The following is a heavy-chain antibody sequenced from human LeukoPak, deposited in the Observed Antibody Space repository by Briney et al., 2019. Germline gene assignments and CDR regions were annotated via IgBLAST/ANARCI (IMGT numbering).Heavy chain of an antibody. CDR1: GYTFTGYY. V-gene: IGHV1-2*02. J-gene: IGHJ4*02. D-gene: IGHD6-13*01. CDR3: ARWYSSSCLDY. Sequence: GASVKVSCKASGYTFTGYYMHWVRQSPGQGLEWMGWINPNSGGTNYAQKFQGRVTMTRDTSVSTAYMELSRLRSDDTAVYYCARWYSSSCLDYWGQGTLVTVSS. CDR2: INPNSGGT.